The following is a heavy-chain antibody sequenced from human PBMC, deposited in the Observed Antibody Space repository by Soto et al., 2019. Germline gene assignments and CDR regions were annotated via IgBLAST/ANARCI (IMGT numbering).Heavy chain of an antibody. CDR2: INHSGST. V-gene: IGHV4-34*01. J-gene: IGHJ4*02. CDR1: GGSFSGYY. D-gene: IGHD6-13*01. Sequence: LSLTCAVYGGSFSGYYWSWIRQPPGKGLEWIGEINHSGSTNYNPSLKSRVTISVDTSKNQFSLKLSSVTAADTAVYYCARVRRQQLVDYWGQGTLVTVSS. CDR3: ARVRRQQLVDY.